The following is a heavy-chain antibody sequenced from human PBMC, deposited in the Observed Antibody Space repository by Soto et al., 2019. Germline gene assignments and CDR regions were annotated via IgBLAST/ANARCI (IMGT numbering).Heavy chain of an antibody. CDR2: INPNSGGT. CDR1: GYTITGYY. Sequence: QVQLVQSGAEVKKPGASVKVSCKASGYTITGYYMHWVRQAPGQGLEWMGWINPNSGGTNYAQKFQGWVTMTRDTSISTAYMELSRLRSDDTAVYYCARAGLLWFGEFHDAFDIWGQGTMVTVSS. D-gene: IGHD3-10*01. CDR3: ARAGLLWFGEFHDAFDI. J-gene: IGHJ3*02. V-gene: IGHV1-2*04.